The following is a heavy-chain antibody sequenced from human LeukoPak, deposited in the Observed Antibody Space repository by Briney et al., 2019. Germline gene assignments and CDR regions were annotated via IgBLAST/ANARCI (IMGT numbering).Heavy chain of an antibody. CDR2: IFSTGSS. CDR1: GGSISNYY. V-gene: IGHV4-59*08. CDR3: ARHFDYGDYGDYFDF. Sequence: PSETLSLTCIVSGGSISNYYWSWIRQPPGKGLEWIGYIFSTGSSHYNPSLQSRVTILVDTSKNQVSLQLTSVTAADTAVYYCARHFDYGDYGDYFDFWGQGTPVAVSS. D-gene: IGHD4-17*01. J-gene: IGHJ4*02.